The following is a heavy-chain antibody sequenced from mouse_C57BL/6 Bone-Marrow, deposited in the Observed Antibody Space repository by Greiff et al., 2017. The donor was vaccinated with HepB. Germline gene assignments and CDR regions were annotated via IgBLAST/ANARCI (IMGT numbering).Heavy chain of an antibody. V-gene: IGHV1-63*01. CDR1: GYTFTNYW. Sequence: QVQLQQSGAELVRPGTSVKMSCKASGYTFTNYWIGWAKQRPGHGLEWIGDIYPGGGYTKYNQKFKDKATLTADKSSSTAYMQLSSLTSEDSAVYYCARGAAQATVDYWGQGTTLTVSS. CDR3: ARGAAQATVDY. CDR2: IYPGGGYT. J-gene: IGHJ2*01. D-gene: IGHD3-2*02.